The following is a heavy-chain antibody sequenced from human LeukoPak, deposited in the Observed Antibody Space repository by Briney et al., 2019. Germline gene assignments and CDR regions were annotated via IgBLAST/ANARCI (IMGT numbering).Heavy chain of an antibody. CDR1: GFTFSSYA. CDR3: ARDCSSTSCYRRRGFDP. J-gene: IGHJ5*02. CDR2: ISSNGGST. Sequence: VGSLRLSCAASGFTFSSYAMHWVRQAPGKGLEYVSAISSNGGSTYYANSVKGRFTISRDNSKNTLYLQMGSLRAEGMAVYYCARDCSSTSCYRRRGFDPWGQGTLVTVSS. V-gene: IGHV3-64*01. D-gene: IGHD2-2*01.